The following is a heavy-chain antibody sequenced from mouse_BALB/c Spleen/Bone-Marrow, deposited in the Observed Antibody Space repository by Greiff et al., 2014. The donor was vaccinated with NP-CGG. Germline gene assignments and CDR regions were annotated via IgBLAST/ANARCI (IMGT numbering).Heavy chain of an antibody. Sequence: VQLQQSGAELVRPGVSVKISCKGSGYTFTDYALHWVKQGHAKSLEWIGIISTYYGDASYNQKFKGKATMTVDKSSSTAYMELARLTSEDSAIYYCARSDGFDYWGQGTTLTVSS. J-gene: IGHJ2*01. CDR3: ARSDGFDY. D-gene: IGHD2-3*01. V-gene: IGHV1S137*01. CDR1: GYTFTDYA. CDR2: ISTYYGDA.